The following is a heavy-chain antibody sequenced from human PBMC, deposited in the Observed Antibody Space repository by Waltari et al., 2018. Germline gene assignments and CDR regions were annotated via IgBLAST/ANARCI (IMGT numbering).Heavy chain of an antibody. CDR1: GFTFSRYS. V-gene: IGHV3-48*04. Sequence: EVQLVESGGGLVQPGGSLRLSCAASGFTFSRYSMTWVRQAPGKGVEWVSYISSSSSTIYYADSVKGRFTISRDNAKNSLYLQMNSLRAEDTAVYYSAGGNNPLDAFDIWGQGTMVTVSS. CDR3: AGGNNPLDAFDI. CDR2: ISSSSSTI. D-gene: IGHD1-1*01. J-gene: IGHJ3*02.